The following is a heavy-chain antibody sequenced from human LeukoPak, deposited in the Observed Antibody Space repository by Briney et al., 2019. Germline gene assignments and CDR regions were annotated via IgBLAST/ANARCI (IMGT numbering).Heavy chain of an antibody. CDR3: ARDRYCSGGSCYPDAFDI. V-gene: IGHV3-53*01. D-gene: IGHD2-15*01. J-gene: IGHJ3*02. Sequence: GGSLRLSCAASGFTFSSYSMSWVRQAPGKGLEWVSVIYSGGSTYYADSVKGRFTISRDNSKNTLYLQMNSLRAEDTAVYYCARDRYCSGGSCYPDAFDIWGQGTMVTVSS. CDR2: IYSGGST. CDR1: GFTFSSYS.